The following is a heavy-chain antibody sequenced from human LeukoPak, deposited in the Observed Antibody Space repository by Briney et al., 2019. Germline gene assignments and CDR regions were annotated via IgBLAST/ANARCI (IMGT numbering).Heavy chain of an antibody. J-gene: IGHJ4*02. D-gene: IGHD2-2*01. Sequence: GGSLRLSCAASGFTFSSYTMNWVRQAPGKGLEWVSYVSASGSATYYGDSVKGRFTISRDNAKNSVYMQMNSLRSDDTAVYYCARDPSNTSGYYVYFDYWGQGALVTVSS. CDR3: ARDPSNTSGYYVYFDY. V-gene: IGHV3-48*01. CDR2: VSASGSAT. CDR1: GFTFSSYT.